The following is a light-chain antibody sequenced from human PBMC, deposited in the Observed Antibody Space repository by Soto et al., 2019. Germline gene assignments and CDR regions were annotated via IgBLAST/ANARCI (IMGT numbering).Light chain of an antibody. Sequence: QSVLTQPPSASGSLGQSVTISCTGTSSDVGGYNYVSWYQQNPGKAPKLMIYDVSKRPSGIPDRFSGSKSGNTASLTVSGLQAEDEVDYYCSSYAGSSIHVVFGGGTKLTVL. CDR1: SSDVGGYNY. V-gene: IGLV2-8*01. J-gene: IGLJ2*01. CDR3: SSYAGSSIHVV. CDR2: DVS.